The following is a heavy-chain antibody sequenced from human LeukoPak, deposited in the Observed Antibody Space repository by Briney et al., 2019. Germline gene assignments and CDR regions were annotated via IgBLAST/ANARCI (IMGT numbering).Heavy chain of an antibody. V-gene: IGHV1-24*01. CDR2: FDPEDGET. CDR3: ATGPQPTLLSYY. Sequence: ASVKVSCKVSGYTLIELSMHWVRQAPGKGPEWMGGFDPEDGETIYAQKFQGRVTMTEDTSTDTAYMELSSLRSEDTAVYYCATGPQPTLLSYYWGQGTLVTVSS. J-gene: IGHJ4*02. CDR1: GYTLIELS. D-gene: IGHD2-2*01.